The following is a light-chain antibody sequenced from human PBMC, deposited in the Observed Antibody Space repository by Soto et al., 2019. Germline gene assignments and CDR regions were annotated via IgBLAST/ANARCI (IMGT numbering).Light chain of an antibody. V-gene: IGKV3-15*01. CDR3: QQYNSYWVT. CDR2: GAS. J-gene: IGKJ3*01. CDR1: QSVSSN. Sequence: EIVMTQSPATLSVSPGERATLSCRASQSVSSNLAWYQQKPGQAPRLLIYGASTRATGIPARFSGSGSGTEFTLTISSLQPDDFATYYCQQYNSYWVTFGPGTKVVIK.